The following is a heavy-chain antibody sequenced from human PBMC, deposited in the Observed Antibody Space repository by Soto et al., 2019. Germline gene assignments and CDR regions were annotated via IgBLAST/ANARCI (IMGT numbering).Heavy chain of an antibody. CDR3: AADDSGPDYYDSSGGMDV. V-gene: IGHV1-58*01. CDR1: GFTFASSA. Sequence: GXSVKVSCKASGFTFASSAVQWVRQARGQRLEWIGWIVVGSGNTNYAQKFQERVTITRDMSTSTAYMELSSLRSEDTAVYYCAADDSGPDYYDSSGGMDVWGQGTTVTVSS. D-gene: IGHD3-22*01. CDR2: IVVGSGNT. J-gene: IGHJ6*02.